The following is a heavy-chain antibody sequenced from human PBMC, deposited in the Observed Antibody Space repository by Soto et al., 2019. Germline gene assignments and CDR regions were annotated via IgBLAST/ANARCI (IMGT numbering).Heavy chain of an antibody. CDR3: ARSYDSSGYLAY. J-gene: IGHJ4*02. CDR2: IIPIFGTA. CDR1: GGTFSSYA. D-gene: IGHD3-22*01. V-gene: IGHV1-69*13. Sequence: ASLKVSCKASGGTFSSYAISWVRQAPGQGLEWMGGIIPIFGTANYAQKFQGRVTITADESTSTAYMELSSLRSEDTAVYYCARSYDSSGYLAYWGQGTLVTVSS.